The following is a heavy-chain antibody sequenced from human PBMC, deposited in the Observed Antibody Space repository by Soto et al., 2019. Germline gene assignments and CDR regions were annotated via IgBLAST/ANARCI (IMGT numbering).Heavy chain of an antibody. Sequence: QVQLVESGGGLVKPGGSLRLSCAASGFTFSDYYMSWIRQAPGKGLEWVSYISSSGSHTNYADSVKGRFTISRDNAKNLQYMQMNSLGAEDTAMYYCARAIWGSSSWWDCWGQGPLVTVSS. CDR1: GFTFSDYY. CDR3: ARAIWGSSSWWDC. J-gene: IGHJ4*02. D-gene: IGHD6-13*01. V-gene: IGHV3-11*05. CDR2: ISSSGSHT.